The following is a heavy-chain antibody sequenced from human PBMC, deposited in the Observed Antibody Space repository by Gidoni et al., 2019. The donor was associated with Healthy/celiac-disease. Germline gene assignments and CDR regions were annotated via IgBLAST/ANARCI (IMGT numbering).Heavy chain of an antibody. CDR3: ARWYRGMAASDY. Sequence: QVQLVESGGGVVQPGRSLRLSCAASGFTFSSSGIHWVRQAPGKGLEWVAVIWYDGSNKYYADSVKGRFTISRDNSKNTLYLQMNSLRAEDTAVYYCARWYRGMAASDYWGQGTLVTVSS. CDR2: IWYDGSNK. D-gene: IGHD1-26*01. J-gene: IGHJ4*02. V-gene: IGHV3-33*01. CDR1: GFTFSSSG.